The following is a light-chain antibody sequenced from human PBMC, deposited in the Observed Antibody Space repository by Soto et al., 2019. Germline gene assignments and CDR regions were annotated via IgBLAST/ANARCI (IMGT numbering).Light chain of an antibody. J-gene: IGKJ1*01. Sequence: FVLTQCPATLSSSPGERATLSCRASQTVSNKLAWYQHKPGQAPRLLIYDTSNRATGIPARFSGGGSGTEFTLTISSLQSEDFAVYYCQQYNNWWTFGQGTKVDI. CDR1: QTVSNK. CDR2: DTS. V-gene: IGKV3D-15*01. CDR3: QQYNNWWT.